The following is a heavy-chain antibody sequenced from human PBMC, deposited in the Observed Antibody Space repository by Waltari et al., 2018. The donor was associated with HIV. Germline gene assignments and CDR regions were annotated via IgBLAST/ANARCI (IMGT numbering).Heavy chain of an antibody. CDR1: GYNFNNFW. V-gene: IGHV5-51*01. D-gene: IGHD2-8*01. Sequence: EVHLVPPGAQVKKPGDSLKIYCKTSGYNFNNFWIGWVRQVPGKGLEWLGIVYPDDSDTRYSPSYKDQVTISGDTSINTAYLQWSSLRASDTAMYYCARCYGTVMGAIEIWGQGTMVIVSS. J-gene: IGHJ3*02. CDR3: ARCYGTVMGAIEI. CDR2: VYPDDSDT.